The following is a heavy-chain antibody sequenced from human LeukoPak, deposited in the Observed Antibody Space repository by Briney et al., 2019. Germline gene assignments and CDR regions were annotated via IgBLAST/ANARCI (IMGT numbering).Heavy chain of an antibody. Sequence: SETLSLTCTVSGGSISSYYWSWIRQPAGKGLEWIGRIYTSGSTNYNPSLKSRVTMSVDTSKNQLSLKLSSVTAADTAVYYCARDGTKYEWQGGWFDPWGQGTLVTVSS. CDR3: ARDGTKYEWQGGWFDP. CDR2: IYTSGST. D-gene: IGHD3-3*01. J-gene: IGHJ5*02. CDR1: GGSISSYY. V-gene: IGHV4-4*07.